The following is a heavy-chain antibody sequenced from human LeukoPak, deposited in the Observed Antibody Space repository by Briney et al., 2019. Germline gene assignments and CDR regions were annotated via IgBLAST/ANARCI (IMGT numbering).Heavy chain of an antibody. V-gene: IGHV1-46*01. CDR2: INPTGGST. Sequence: GASVKVSCKPSGYTFTRYYMHWVRQAPEQGLGWVGIINPTGGSTSYTQKFQGRVTMTRDMSTSTVYMELSSLRSEDTAVYYCGRDVYDFWSGYYDHYYYYYMDVWGKGTTVTVSS. CDR3: GRDVYDFWSGYYDHYYYYYMDV. CDR1: GYTFTRYY. D-gene: IGHD3-3*01. J-gene: IGHJ6*03.